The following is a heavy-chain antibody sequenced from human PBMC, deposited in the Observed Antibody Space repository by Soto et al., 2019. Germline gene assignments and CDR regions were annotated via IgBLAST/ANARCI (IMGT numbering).Heavy chain of an antibody. CDR3: AKDLRANSSWPGPYYYGMDV. CDR2: ISGSGGST. D-gene: IGHD6-13*01. V-gene: IGHV3-23*01. Sequence: GGSLRLSCAASGFTFSSYAMSWVRQAPGKGLEWVSAISGSGGSTYYADSVKGRFTISRDNSKNTLYLQMNSLRAEDTAVYYCAKDLRANSSWPGPYYYGMDVWGQGTTVTVSS. CDR1: GFTFSSYA. J-gene: IGHJ6*02.